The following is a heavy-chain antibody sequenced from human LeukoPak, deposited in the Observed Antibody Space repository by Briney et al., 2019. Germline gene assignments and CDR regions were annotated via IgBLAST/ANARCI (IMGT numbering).Heavy chain of an antibody. J-gene: IGHJ6*02. CDR3: ARARYGDYAGDYYYGMDV. Sequence: GGSLRLSCAASGFAVSNNYMGWARQAPGKGLEWVSLIYSGGISYYVDSVKGRFTISRDNSKNTLYLQMNSLRAEDTAVYYCARARYGDYAGDYYYGMDVWGQGTTVTVSS. CDR1: GFAVSNNY. V-gene: IGHV3-53*01. D-gene: IGHD4-17*01. CDR2: IYSGGIS.